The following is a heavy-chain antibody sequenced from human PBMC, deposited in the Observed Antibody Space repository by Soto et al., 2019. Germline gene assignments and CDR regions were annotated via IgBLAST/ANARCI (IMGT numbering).Heavy chain of an antibody. J-gene: IGHJ5*02. V-gene: IGHV1-69*01. CDR3: ARGTLEQWLGWFDP. Sequence: QVQLVQSGAVVKTPGSSVKASCKVSGGPFRSSAISGVHQSPGHGLEWMGGIFPIFGPANYAQKFQGRVTITADASTSTAYMELSSLRSEDTAVYYCARGTLEQWLGWFDPWGQGTLVTVSS. D-gene: IGHD6-19*01. CDR2: IFPIFGPA. CDR1: GGPFRSSA.